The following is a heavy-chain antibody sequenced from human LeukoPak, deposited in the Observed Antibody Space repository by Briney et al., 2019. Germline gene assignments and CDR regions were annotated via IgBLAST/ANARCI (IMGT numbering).Heavy chain of an antibody. J-gene: IGHJ2*01. CDR3: ATLGITKYSYFDL. V-gene: IGHV4-61*02. D-gene: IGHD3-10*01. CDR1: GHSISSGNYY. Sequence: PSQTLSLTCSVSGHSISSGNYYWRWVRQPAGKGLECIGRIHSSGSTNYNPSLASRVTISVDRSKNQFSLELRSMTAADNAADYCATLGITKYSYFDLWGRGTLVTVSS. CDR2: IHSSGST.